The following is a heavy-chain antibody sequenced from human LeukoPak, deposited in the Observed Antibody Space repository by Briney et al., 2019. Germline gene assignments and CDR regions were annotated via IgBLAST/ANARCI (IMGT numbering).Heavy chain of an antibody. CDR2: IYNDGGT. V-gene: IGHV3-53*01. CDR3: ARLYYDILTAIRN. Sequence: GGSLRLSCAASGFTVRSNYMSWVRQAPGKGLEWVSIIYNDGGTYYADSVKGRFTISRDNSKNTLFLQMNSLRAEDTAVYFCARLYYDILTAIRNWGQGTLVTVSS. CDR1: GFTVRSNY. J-gene: IGHJ4*02. D-gene: IGHD3-9*01.